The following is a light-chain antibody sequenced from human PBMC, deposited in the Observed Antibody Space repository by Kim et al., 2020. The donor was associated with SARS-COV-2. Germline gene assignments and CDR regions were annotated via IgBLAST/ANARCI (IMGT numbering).Light chain of an antibody. CDR3: STYTTTTTL. Sequence: GVSNRFSGSKSGNTASLHITGLQAEDEADYYCSTYTTTTTLFGGGTKVTVL. V-gene: IGLV2-14*01. J-gene: IGLJ3*02.